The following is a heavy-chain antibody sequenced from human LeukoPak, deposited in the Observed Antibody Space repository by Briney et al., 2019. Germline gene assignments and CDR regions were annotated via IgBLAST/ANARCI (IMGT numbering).Heavy chain of an antibody. J-gene: IGHJ4*02. CDR2: ISYDGSNK. V-gene: IGHV3-30*18. CDR3: AKDRGFRCSSTSCYTGPLDY. Sequence: GGSLRLSCAASGFTFSSFAMNWVRQAPGKGLEWVAVISYDGSNKYYADSVKGRFTISRDNSKNTLYLQMNSLRAEDTAVYYCAKDRGFRCSSTSCYTGPLDYWGQGTLVTVSP. D-gene: IGHD2-2*02. CDR1: GFTFSSFA.